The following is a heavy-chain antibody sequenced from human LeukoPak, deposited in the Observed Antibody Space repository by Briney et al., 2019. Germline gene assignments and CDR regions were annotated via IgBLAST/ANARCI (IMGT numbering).Heavy chain of an antibody. J-gene: IGHJ4*02. CDR1: GGSISSSSYY. V-gene: IGHV4-61*05. D-gene: IGHD3-22*01. CDR3: ARGYDSSGYILDY. Sequence: SETLSLTCTVSGGSISSSSYYWGWIRQPPGKGLEWIGYIYYSGSTNYNPSLKSRVTISVDTSKNQFSLKLSSVTAADTAVYYCARGYDSSGYILDYWGQGTLVTVSS. CDR2: IYYSGST.